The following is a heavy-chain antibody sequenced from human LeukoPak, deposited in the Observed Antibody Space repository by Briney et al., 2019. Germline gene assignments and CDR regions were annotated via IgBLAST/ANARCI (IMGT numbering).Heavy chain of an antibody. CDR3: ARDGGYYDILTGYPYYFDY. CDR1: GDSVSSNSAA. V-gene: IGHV6-1*01. Sequence: SQTLSLTCAISGDSVSSNSAAWNWIRQSPSRGLEWLGRTYYRSKWYNDYAVSVKSRITINPDTSKNQFSLRLNSVTPEDTAVYYCARDGGYYDILTGYPYYFDYWGQGTLVTVSS. D-gene: IGHD3-9*01. CDR2: TYYRSKWYN. J-gene: IGHJ4*02.